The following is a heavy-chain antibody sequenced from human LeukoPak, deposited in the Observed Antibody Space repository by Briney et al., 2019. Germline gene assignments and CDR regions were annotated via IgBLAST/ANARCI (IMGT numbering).Heavy chain of an antibody. D-gene: IGHD6-13*01. CDR1: GFTFGSYT. J-gene: IGHJ4*02. V-gene: IGHV3-23*01. CDR2: ISGNGGTT. Sequence: GGSLSLSCAASGFTFGSYTMTWVRQAPGKGLEWVSVISGNGGTTYYADSVKGRFTISRDNSKDTLYLQMNSLRVEDTAVYYCAKGRTGYIPDSWGQGTLVTVSS. CDR3: AKGRTGYIPDS.